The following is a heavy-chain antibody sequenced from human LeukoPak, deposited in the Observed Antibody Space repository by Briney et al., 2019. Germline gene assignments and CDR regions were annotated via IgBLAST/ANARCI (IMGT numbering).Heavy chain of an antibody. J-gene: IGHJ3*02. D-gene: IGHD3-22*01. V-gene: IGHV4-34*01. CDR2: ISYSGGT. CDR3: AREVEYYDSSGYRPHAFDI. Sequence: SETLSLTCAVYGGSFSGYYWGWTRQPPGKGLEWFGSISYSGGTAYNPSLRSRVTISVDTSKNQFSLKVNSVTAADTAVYYCAREVEYYDSSGYRPHAFDIWGQGTLVTVSA. CDR1: GGSFSGYY.